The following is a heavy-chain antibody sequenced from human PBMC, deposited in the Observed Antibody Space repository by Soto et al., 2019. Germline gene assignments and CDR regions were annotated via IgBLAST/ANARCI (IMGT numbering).Heavy chain of an antibody. D-gene: IGHD1-20*01. CDR2: ISSSSSYI. J-gene: IGHJ1*01. V-gene: IGHV3-21*01. CDR3: ARYCTSFVIITGRREALDI. CDR1: GFTFSLYS. Sequence: GGSVGLCCAASGFTFSLYSMNWFRQALGKGLEWVSSISSSSSYIYYADSVKGRFTISRDNAKNSLYLQMNSLRAEDTAVYYCARYCTSFVIITGRREALDIRGQ.